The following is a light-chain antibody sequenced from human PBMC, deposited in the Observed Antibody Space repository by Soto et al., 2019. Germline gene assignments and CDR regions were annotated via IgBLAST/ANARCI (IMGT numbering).Light chain of an antibody. CDR2: DAS. CDR1: QDIRNS. V-gene: IGKV1-33*01. J-gene: IGKJ5*01. Sequence: DIQITQSRSFLSASVGGRVTITCQASQDIRNSLNWYQQKPGTAPNLLIYDASNSETGVPSRFSGSGSGTDFSFSISSLQPEDIATYYCQQYENLVTFGQGTRLEIK. CDR3: QQYENLVT.